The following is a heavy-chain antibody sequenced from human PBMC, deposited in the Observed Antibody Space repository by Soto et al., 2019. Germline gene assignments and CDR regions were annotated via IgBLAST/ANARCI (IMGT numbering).Heavy chain of an antibody. CDR3: AATRWGYYYYGMDV. CDR2: IYTSGST. J-gene: IGHJ6*02. Sequence: SETLSLTCTVCGGSISSYYWSWIRQPAGKGLEWIGRIYTSGSTNYNPSLKSRVTMSVDTSKNQFSLKLSSVTAADTAVYYCAATRWGYYYYGMDVWGQGTTVTVSS. V-gene: IGHV4-4*07. D-gene: IGHD5-12*01. CDR1: GGSISSYY.